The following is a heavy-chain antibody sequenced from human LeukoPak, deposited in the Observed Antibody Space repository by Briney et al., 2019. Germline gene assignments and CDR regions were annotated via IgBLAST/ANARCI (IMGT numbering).Heavy chain of an antibody. J-gene: IGHJ4*02. Sequence: GGSLRLSCAASGFTFSSYGMHWVRQAPGKGLEWVAVIWYDGSNKYYAVSVKGRFTISRDNSKNTLYLQMNSLRAEDTAVYYCARNRGGYNQFYFDYWGQGTLVTVSS. CDR3: ARNRGGYNQFYFDY. CDR2: IWYDGSNK. V-gene: IGHV3-33*01. D-gene: IGHD5-24*01. CDR1: GFTFSSYG.